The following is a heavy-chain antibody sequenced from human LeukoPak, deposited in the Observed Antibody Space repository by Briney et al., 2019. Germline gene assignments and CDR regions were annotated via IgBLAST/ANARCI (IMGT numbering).Heavy chain of an antibody. V-gene: IGHV1-18*01. CDR2: ISAYNSNT. CDR3: ARDGLTYGSTDT. D-gene: IGHD3-10*01. Sequence: ASVKVSCKASGYTFPSYGISWVRQAPGQGLEWMGWISAYNSNTNYAQNLQGRVTMTTDTSTSTAYMELRSLRSDDTAVYYCARDGLTYGSTDTWGQGTLVTVSS. J-gene: IGHJ5*02. CDR1: GYTFPSYG.